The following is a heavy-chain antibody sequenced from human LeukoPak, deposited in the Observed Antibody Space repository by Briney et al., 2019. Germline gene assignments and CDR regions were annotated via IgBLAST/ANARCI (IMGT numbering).Heavy chain of an antibody. Sequence: SETLSLTCTVTGASISSNSHDCGWIRQPPGKGLEWIGSIFYSASTNYNPSLKSRLSMSVDTSRNQFSLRLNSVTAADTAVYYCARHDIGYYGSGTYRFFDYWGQGTLVTVSS. V-gene: IGHV4-39*01. D-gene: IGHD3-10*01. CDR2: IFYSAST. J-gene: IGHJ4*02. CDR3: ARHDIGYYGSGTYRFFDY. CDR1: GASISSNSHD.